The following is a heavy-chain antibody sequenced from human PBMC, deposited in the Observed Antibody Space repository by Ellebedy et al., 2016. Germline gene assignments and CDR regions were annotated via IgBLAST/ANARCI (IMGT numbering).Heavy chain of an antibody. Sequence: GESLKISCTDSGFTFSSYWMIWVRQAPGKGLEWVANIKHDGSEKYYVDSVKGRFTISRDNAKNSLYLQMNSLRAEDTAVYYCARDFGHSGYDLLDYWGQGTLGTVSS. V-gene: IGHV3-7*01. J-gene: IGHJ4*02. CDR3: ARDFGHSGYDLLDY. CDR1: GFTFSSYW. CDR2: IKHDGSEK. D-gene: IGHD5-12*01.